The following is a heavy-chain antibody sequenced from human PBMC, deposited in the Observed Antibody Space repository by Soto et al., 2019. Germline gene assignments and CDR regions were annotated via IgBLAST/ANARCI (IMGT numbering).Heavy chain of an antibody. J-gene: IGHJ6*02. CDR2: IYPDDSDI. D-gene: IGHD5-12*01. Sequence: GESLKISCKGSGYSFTDYWIGWVRQMPGKGLEWMGVIYPDDSDIRYSPSFQGQVTISADKSISTAYLQWSSLKASDTAMYYCARSMATHYYGMDVRGQGTTVTVSS. CDR3: ARSMATHYYGMDV. CDR1: GYSFTDYW. V-gene: IGHV5-51*01.